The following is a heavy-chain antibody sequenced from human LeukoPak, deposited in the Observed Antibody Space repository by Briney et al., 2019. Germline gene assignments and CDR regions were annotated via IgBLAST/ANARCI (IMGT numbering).Heavy chain of an antibody. Sequence: SGTLSLTCAVSGGSISSSNWWSWVRQPPGKGLEWIGEIYHSGSTYYNPSLKSRVTISVDTSKNQFSLKLPSVTAADTAVYYCARAPGTTFDYWGHGNMVTVSS. CDR2: IYHSGST. J-gene: IGHJ4*01. CDR3: ARAPGTTFDY. CDR1: GGSISSSNW. V-gene: IGHV4-4*02. D-gene: IGHD4-17*01.